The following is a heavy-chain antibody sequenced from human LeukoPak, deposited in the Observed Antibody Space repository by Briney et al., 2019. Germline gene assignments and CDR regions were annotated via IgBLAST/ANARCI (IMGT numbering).Heavy chain of an antibody. CDR1: GFTFSSYA. D-gene: IGHD1-26*01. J-gene: IGHJ4*02. Sequence: GGSLRLSCAASGFTFSSYAMYWVRQAPGKGLVWVSRISSDGSSTIYANSVKGRFTISRDIAKNTLYLQMNSLRAEDTAVYYCARAQMGAPTDYWGQGTLVTVSS. CDR2: ISSDGSST. V-gene: IGHV3-74*01. CDR3: ARAQMGAPTDY.